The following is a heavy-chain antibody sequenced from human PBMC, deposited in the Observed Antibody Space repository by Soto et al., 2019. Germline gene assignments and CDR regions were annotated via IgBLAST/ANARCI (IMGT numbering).Heavy chain of an antibody. CDR3: ARDGDRFELPDAFDI. V-gene: IGHV3-48*02. J-gene: IGHJ3*02. CDR1: GFTFSSYS. Sequence: QLGGPLRLSCAASGFTFSSYSMNWVRQAPGKGLEWVSYISSSSSTIYYADSVKGRFTISRDNAKNSLYLQMNGLRDEDTAVYYCARDGDRFELPDAFDIWGQGTMVTVSS. CDR2: ISSSSSTI. D-gene: IGHD1-26*01.